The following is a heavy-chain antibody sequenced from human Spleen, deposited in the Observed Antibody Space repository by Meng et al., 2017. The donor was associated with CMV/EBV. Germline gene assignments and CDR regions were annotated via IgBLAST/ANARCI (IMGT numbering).Heavy chain of an antibody. D-gene: IGHD2-2*02. V-gene: IGHV1-69*05. CDR1: GGTFSSYA. CDR2: IIPIFGIA. Sequence: SVKVSCKTYGGTFSSYAFIWVRQAPGQGLEWMGGIIPIFGIANYAQKFQGRVTITTDESTSTAYMELSSLRSEDTAVYYCARDRTGDCSSTSCYNYYYYYGMDVWGQGTTVTVSS. CDR3: ARDRTGDCSSTSCYNYYYYYGMDV. J-gene: IGHJ6*02.